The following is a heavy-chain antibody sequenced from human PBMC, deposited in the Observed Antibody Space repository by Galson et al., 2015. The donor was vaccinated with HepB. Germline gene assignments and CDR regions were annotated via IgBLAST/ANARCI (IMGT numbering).Heavy chain of an antibody. CDR3: AREAAAAGEFDY. CDR1: GDSVSSSSAA. CDR2: TYYRSKWYN. V-gene: IGHV6-1*01. D-gene: IGHD6-13*01. J-gene: IGHJ4*02. Sequence: CAISGDSVSSSSAAWHWIRQSPSRGLEWLGRTYYRSKWYNDYAVSVKSRITINPDTSKNQFSLQLNSVTPEDTAVYYCAREAAAAGEFDYWGQGTLVTVSS.